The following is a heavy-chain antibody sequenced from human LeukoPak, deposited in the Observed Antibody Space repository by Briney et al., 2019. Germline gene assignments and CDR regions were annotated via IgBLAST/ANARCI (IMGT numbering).Heavy chain of an antibody. V-gene: IGHV3-23*01. CDR3: TKGNGYSYGRYYFDY. D-gene: IGHD5-18*01. Sequence: GGSLRLSCAASGFTFSSYAMGWVRQAPGKGLEWVSAITASGGNTYYADSVKGRFTISRDNSKNTLYLQVNSLRAEDTAVYYCTKGNGYSYGRYYFDYWGQGTLVTVSS. CDR2: ITASGGNT. CDR1: GFTFSSYA. J-gene: IGHJ4*02.